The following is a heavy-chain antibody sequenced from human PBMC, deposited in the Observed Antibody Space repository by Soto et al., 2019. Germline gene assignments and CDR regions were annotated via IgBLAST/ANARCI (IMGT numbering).Heavy chain of an antibody. CDR2: ISYDGSNK. CDR1: GFTFSSYA. J-gene: IGHJ4*02. D-gene: IGHD6-13*01. V-gene: IGHV3-30-3*01. CDR3: ARAAGTEYFDY. Sequence: GGSLRLSCAASGFTFSSYAMHWVRQAPGKGLEWVAVISYDGSNKYYADSVKGRFTISRDNSKNTLYLQMNSLRAEDTAVYYCARAAGTEYFDYWGQGTLVTVSS.